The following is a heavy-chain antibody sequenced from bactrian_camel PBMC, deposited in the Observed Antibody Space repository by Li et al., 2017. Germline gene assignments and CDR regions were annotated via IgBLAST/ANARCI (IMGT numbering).Heavy chain of an antibody. V-gene: IGHV3S1*01. CDR2: IDSVGDT. D-gene: IGHD3*01. CDR3: AAGTDRFAVITRLLARAVYTY. Sequence: VESGGGSVQAGGSLRLSCAASGYPYSSGCMAWFRQAPGKEREKVAAIDSVGDTVYADSVKGRFTISLDNAKKTLYLQMNSLNPEDTAMYYCAAGTDRFAVITRLLARAVYTYWGQGTQVTVS. J-gene: IGHJ4*01. CDR1: GYPYSSGC.